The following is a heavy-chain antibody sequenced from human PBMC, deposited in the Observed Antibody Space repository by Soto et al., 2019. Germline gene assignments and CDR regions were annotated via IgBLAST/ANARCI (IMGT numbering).Heavy chain of an antibody. V-gene: IGHV1-46*01. CDR2: INPSGGST. CDR1: GYTFTSYY. CDR3: ARRGGFWSGYYAFDI. D-gene: IGHD3-3*01. J-gene: IGHJ3*02. Sequence: ASVKVSCKASGYTFTSYYMHWVRQAPGQGLEWMGIINPSGGSTSYAQKFQGRVTMTRDTSTSTVYMELSSLRSEDTAVYYCARRGGFWSGYYAFDIWGQGTRVTVSS.